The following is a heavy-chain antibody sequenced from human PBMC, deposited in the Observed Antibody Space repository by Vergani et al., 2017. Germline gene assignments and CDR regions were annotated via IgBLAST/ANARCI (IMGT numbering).Heavy chain of an antibody. J-gene: IGHJ4*02. CDR3: AKGPNYRVEMDRGYFDY. D-gene: IGHD4-11*01. Sequence: QVLLVQSGAEVKKPGASVRVSCKTSGYTFTNYYIHWVRQAPGQGLEWMGIINPSGGSTTYAQQFQGRLTMTRDTSTSTVYMDLSNLRSEDTAVYYCAKGPNYRVEMDRGYFDYWGQGTLVTVSS. CDR2: INPSGGST. CDR1: GYTFTNYY. V-gene: IGHV1-46*01.